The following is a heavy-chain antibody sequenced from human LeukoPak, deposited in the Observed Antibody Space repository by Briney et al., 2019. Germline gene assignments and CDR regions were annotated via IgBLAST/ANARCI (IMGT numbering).Heavy chain of an antibody. CDR2: VGGSGGNT. Sequence: GGSLRLSCAASGFTFSSYAMSWVRQAPGKGLEWVSAVGGSGGNTYYADSVKGRFTISRDNSKNTLYLQMNTLRAEDTAVYYCAKVSRVNLPTPVDYWGQGTLVTVSS. CDR3: AKVSRVNLPTPVDY. D-gene: IGHD1-14*01. V-gene: IGHV3-23*01. J-gene: IGHJ4*02. CDR1: GFTFSSYA.